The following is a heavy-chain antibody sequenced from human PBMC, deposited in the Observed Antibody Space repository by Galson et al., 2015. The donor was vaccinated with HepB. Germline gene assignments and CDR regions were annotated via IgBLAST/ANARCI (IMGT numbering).Heavy chain of an antibody. CDR3: AREGYCSSTSCSTVSAFDI. D-gene: IGHD2-2*01. J-gene: IGHJ3*02. CDR2: INPNSGGT. CDR1: GYTFTGYF. V-gene: IGHV1-2*04. Sequence: SVKVSCKASGYTFTGYFMHWVRQAPGQGLEWMGWINPNSGGTNYAQKFQGWVTMTRDTSISTAYMELSRLRSDDTAVYYCAREGYCSSTSCSTVSAFDIWGQGTMVTVSS.